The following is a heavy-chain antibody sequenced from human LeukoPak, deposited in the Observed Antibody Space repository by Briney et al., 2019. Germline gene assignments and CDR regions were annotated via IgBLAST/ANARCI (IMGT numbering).Heavy chain of an antibody. CDR2: IYYSGST. V-gene: IGHV4-39*01. CDR1: GGSISSSSYY. J-gene: IGHJ4*02. Sequence: PSETPSLTCTVSGGSISSSSYYWGLIRQPPGKGLEWIGSIYYSGSTYYNPSLKSRVTVSVDTSKNQFSLKLSSVTAADTAVYYCARRGIAAAGMKAIDYWGQGTLVTVSS. D-gene: IGHD6-13*01. CDR3: ARRGIAAAGMKAIDY.